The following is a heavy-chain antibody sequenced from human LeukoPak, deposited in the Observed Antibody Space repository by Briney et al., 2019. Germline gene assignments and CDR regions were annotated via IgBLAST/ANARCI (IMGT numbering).Heavy chain of an antibody. CDR1: GFTFSSYP. J-gene: IGHJ4*02. Sequence: GGSLRLSCAASGFTFSSYPMHWVRQAPGKGLEWVAVISYDGSEKHYADPVKGRFTISRDNSKNTPYLQMNSLRAEDTAMYYCAREGNSGYYPYWGQGILVTVSS. CDR3: AREGNSGYYPY. D-gene: IGHD3-22*01. CDR2: ISYDGSEK. V-gene: IGHV3-30-3*01.